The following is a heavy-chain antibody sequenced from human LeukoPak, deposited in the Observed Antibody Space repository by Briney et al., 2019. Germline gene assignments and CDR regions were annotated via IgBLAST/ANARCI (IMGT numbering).Heavy chain of an antibody. CDR3: ARVLGSGHDY. D-gene: IGHD3-3*01. Sequence: PGGSLRLSCAASGFTFSSYSMNWVRQAPGKGLEWVSSISSSSSYIYYADSVKGRFTISRDNAKDSLYLQMSSLRAEDTAVYYCARVLGSGHDYWGQGTLVTVSS. J-gene: IGHJ4*02. V-gene: IGHV3-21*01. CDR2: ISSSSSYI. CDR1: GFTFSSYS.